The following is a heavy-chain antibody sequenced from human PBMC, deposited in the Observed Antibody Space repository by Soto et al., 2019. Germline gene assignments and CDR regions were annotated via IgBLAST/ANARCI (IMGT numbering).Heavy chain of an antibody. CDR2: IFYSGST. D-gene: IGHD2-21*01. Sequence: SETLSLTCTVSGGSISSGGYYWSWIRQHPGKGLECIGYIFYSGSTYYNPSLKSRVTISVDTSKNQFSLKLSSVTAADTAAYYCARESISVGMDVWGQGTTVTVSS. V-gene: IGHV4-31*03. CDR3: ARESISVGMDV. CDR1: GGSISSGGYY. J-gene: IGHJ6*02.